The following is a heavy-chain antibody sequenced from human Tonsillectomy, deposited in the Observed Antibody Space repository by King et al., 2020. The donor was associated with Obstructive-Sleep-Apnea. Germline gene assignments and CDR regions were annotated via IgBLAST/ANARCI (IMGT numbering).Heavy chain of an antibody. CDR1: GFTFDDYA. CDR2: IRLNSGSL. Sequence: VQLVESGGGLVQPGRSLRLSCAASGFTFDDYAMHWVRQAPGKGLEWVSGIRLNSGSLGYAYSVKGGFTISRDNAKNSLYLQMNSLRAEDTALYYCAKDHAPPMVRGVGNYYYGMDVWGQGTTVTVSS. V-gene: IGHV3-9*01. J-gene: IGHJ6*02. D-gene: IGHD3-10*01. CDR3: AKDHAPPMVRGVGNYYYGMDV.